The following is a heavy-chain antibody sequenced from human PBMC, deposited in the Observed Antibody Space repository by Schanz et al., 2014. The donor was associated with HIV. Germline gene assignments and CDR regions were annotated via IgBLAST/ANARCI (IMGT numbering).Heavy chain of an antibody. CDR3: AKMARSVAANTNFDY. CDR1: GFNFNSYG. CDR2: ISGRGVST. J-gene: IGHJ4*02. V-gene: IGHV3-23*04. D-gene: IGHD6-19*01. Sequence: VQLVESGGGLVQPGGSLRLSCVASGFNFNSYGMHWVRQAPGKGLEWVSSISGRGVSTFYAGSVKGRFAISRDKSKNTLYLQMNSLRVEDTAVYYCAKMARSVAANTNFDYWGQGTLVTVSS.